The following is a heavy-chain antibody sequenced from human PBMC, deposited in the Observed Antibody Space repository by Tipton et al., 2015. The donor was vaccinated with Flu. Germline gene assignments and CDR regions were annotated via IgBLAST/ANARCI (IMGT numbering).Heavy chain of an antibody. V-gene: IGHV4-61*02. CDR3: AGLYKPAGWYYGMDV. CDR1: GGSVNSDNNY. J-gene: IGHJ6*02. Sequence: TLSLTCTVSGGSVNSDNNYWSWIRRHAGKGLEWIGRIHGSGGSNYNPSLRGRVTISADTSKNQFSLNLRSVTAADTAGYYWAGLYKPAGWYYGMDVWGQGTAVTVSS. D-gene: IGHD2-15*01. CDR2: IHGSGGS.